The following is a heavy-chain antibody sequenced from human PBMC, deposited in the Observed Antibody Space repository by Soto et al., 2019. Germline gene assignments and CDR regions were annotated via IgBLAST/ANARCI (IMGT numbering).Heavy chain of an antibody. D-gene: IGHD3-22*01. CDR1: GGSISSSSYY. Sequence: SETLSLTCTVSGGSISSSSYYWGWIRQPPGKGLEWIGSIYYSGSTHYNPSLKSRVTISVDTSKNQFSLKLSSVTAADTAVYYCARRLYYDSSGFEGGGMDVLGQGTTVTGS. V-gene: IGHV4-39*01. CDR3: ARRLYYDSSGFEGGGMDV. J-gene: IGHJ6*02. CDR2: IYYSGST.